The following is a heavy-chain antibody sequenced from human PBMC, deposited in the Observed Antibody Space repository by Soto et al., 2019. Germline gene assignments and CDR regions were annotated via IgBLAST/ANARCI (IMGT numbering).Heavy chain of an antibody. CDR1: GGTFSSYA. J-gene: IGHJ6*02. CDR3: GRAYWGGACFSDYYSYGMAV. V-gene: IGHV1-69*12. Sequence: QVQLVQSGAEVKKPGSSVKVSCKASGGTFSSYAISWVRQAPGQGLEWMGGIIPIFGTANYAQKFQGRVTITADESTRTPYMELSRLRSEAPAVYYWGRAYWGGACFSDYYSYGMAVWGQGTTVTVSS. D-gene: IGHD2-21*02. CDR2: IIPIFGTA.